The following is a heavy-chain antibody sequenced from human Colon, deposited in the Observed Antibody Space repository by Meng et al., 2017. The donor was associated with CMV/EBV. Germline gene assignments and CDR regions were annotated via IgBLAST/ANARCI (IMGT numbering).Heavy chain of an antibody. CDR1: DYTFTGYG. CDR3: ARDRSLSATTTFYYSYGMDV. J-gene: IGHJ6*02. V-gene: IGHV1-18*01. D-gene: IGHD1-26*01. CDR2: ISTYNGKT. Sequence: ASVKVSCKASDYTFTGYGISWVRRAPGQGLEWVGWISTYNGKTNYAQKLQGRVTMTTDTSTSTAYMELRSLRSDDTAVYYCARDRSLSATTTFYYSYGMDVWGQGTTVTVSS.